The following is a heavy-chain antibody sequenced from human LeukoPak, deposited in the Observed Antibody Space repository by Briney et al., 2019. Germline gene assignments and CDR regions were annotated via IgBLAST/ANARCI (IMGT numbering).Heavy chain of an antibody. CDR3: ARDGDYEYYYYGMDV. D-gene: IGHD4-17*01. CDR1: GFTFSDYY. J-gene: IGHJ6*02. Sequence: GGSLRLSCEASGFTFSDYYMSWIRQAPGKGLEWVSYISSSGSTIYYADSVKGRFTISRDNAKNSLYLQMNSLRAEDTAVYYCARDGDYEYYYYGMDVWGQGTTVTVSS. V-gene: IGHV3-11*01. CDR2: ISSSGSTI.